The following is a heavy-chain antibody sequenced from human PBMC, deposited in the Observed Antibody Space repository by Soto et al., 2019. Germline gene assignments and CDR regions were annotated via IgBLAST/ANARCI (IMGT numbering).Heavy chain of an antibody. CDR1: GFTFSNDA. V-gene: IGHV3-23*02. CDR3: TKDRDDIGMVDAFEI. CDR2: ISGTGVTT. J-gene: IGHJ3*02. Sequence: EMQLLESGGDLVQPGGSLRLSCAASGFTFSNDAMTWVRQAPGKGLEYVSAISGTGVTTYQGDSMKGRFTISRDNSKNTLYLQMDSLRAEDTAMYYCTKDRDDIGMVDAFEIWGQGTMVTVSS. D-gene: IGHD3-3*01.